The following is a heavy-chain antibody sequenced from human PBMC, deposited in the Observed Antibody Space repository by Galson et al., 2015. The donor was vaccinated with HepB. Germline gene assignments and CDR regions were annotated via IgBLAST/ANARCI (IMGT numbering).Heavy chain of an antibody. CDR1: GFTFSDAW. D-gene: IGHD2-15*01. Sequence: SLRLSCAASGFTFSDAWMYWVRQAPGKGLEWVGRIKSMPDGGTTDYAAPVEGRFFISRDDSKNMLFLQMNSLKSEDTALYYCHCLGGSSSGAFDIWGQGTMVTVSS. CDR2: IKSMPDGGTT. J-gene: IGHJ3*02. CDR3: HCLGGSSSGAFDI. V-gene: IGHV3-15*01.